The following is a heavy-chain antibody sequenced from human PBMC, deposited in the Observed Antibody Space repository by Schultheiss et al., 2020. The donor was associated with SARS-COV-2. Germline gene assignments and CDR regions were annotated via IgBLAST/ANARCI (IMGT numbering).Heavy chain of an antibody. D-gene: IGHD3-22*01. CDR3: ARAPHYYDSSGYELALFDY. CDR2: IYYSGGT. V-gene: IGHV4-59*01. J-gene: IGHJ4*02. Sequence: SETLSLTCTVSGGSISSYYWSWIRQPPGKGLEWIGYIYYSGGTKYNPSLKSRVTISVDTSKNQFSLKLSSVTAADTAVYYCARAPHYYDSSGYELALFDYWGQGTLVTVSS. CDR1: GGSISSYY.